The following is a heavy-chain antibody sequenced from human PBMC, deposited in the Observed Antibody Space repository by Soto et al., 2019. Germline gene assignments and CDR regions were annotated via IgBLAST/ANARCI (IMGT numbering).Heavy chain of an antibody. CDR3: AKEMIASTLADFFDY. CDR1: GFTFSNYG. V-gene: IGHV3-23*01. CDR2: ISGSGGRT. J-gene: IGHJ4*02. D-gene: IGHD2-21*01. Sequence: EVQLLESGGGLIQPGGSLRLSCEASGFTFSNYGMTWVRLAPGKGLEWVSTISGSGGRTFYADPVKGRFTISRDNSKNTLYLQMNSLRAEHTAVYYCAKEMIASTLADFFDYCAEGTVVTVTS.